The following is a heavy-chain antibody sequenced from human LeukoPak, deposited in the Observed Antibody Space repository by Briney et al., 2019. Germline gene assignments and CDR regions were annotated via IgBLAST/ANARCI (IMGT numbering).Heavy chain of an antibody. J-gene: IGHJ5*02. V-gene: IGHV3-7*01. CDR2: INSDGSEG. D-gene: IGHD1-7*01. CDR3: ARAEYNWNYDA. Sequence: GGSLRLSCAVSGFTFSGFWMSWSRQAPGKGLEWVASINSDGSEGYYADVVKGRFTISRDNAKNTLYLQMNSLRAEDTAVYYCARAEYNWNYDACGQGTLVTVSS. CDR1: GFTFSGFW.